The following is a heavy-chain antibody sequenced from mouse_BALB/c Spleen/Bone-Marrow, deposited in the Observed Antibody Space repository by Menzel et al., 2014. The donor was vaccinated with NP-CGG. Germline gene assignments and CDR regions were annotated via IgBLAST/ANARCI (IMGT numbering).Heavy chain of an antibody. CDR1: GFDFSTFW. CDR2: TNPDRSTI. CDR3: ARLHYYGYGAY. V-gene: IGHV4-1*02. J-gene: IGHJ3*01. D-gene: IGHD1-2*01. Sequence: CGGGLVQPGGSLKLSCAASGFDFSTFWMSWVRQAPGKGLEWIGETNPDRSTINYRPSLKDKFIISRDNAKNTLYLLMSKVRSEDTALYYCARLHYYGYGAYWGQGTLVTVSA.